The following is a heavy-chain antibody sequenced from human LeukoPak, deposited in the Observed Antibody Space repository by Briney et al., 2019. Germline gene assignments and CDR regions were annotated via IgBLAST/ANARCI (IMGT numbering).Heavy chain of an antibody. CDR2: ITGSGGST. CDR3: VRKVPHGGNPFDY. D-gene: IGHD4-23*01. CDR1: GFTFSSYA. J-gene: IGHJ4*02. Sequence: GGSLRLSCAASGFTFSSYAMSWVRQPPGKGLEWVSTITGSGGSTYYADSVKGRFTISRDNSKNTLYLQMNSLRAEDTAVYYCVRKVPHGGNPFDYWGQGTLVTVSS. V-gene: IGHV3-23*01.